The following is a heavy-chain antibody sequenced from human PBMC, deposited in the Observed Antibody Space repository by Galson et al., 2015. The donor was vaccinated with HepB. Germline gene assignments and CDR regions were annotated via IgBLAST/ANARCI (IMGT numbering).Heavy chain of an antibody. CDR1: GFTFSRHG. J-gene: IGHJ4*02. Sequence: SLRLSCAASGFTFSRHGMHWVRQAPGKGLEWVALIWYDGSNQYYGHSVKGRFTISRDNAKNTLYLQMNSLRVEDTAVYYCAREDPTVAVAVLDYWGQGTLVAVSS. V-gene: IGHV3-33*01. CDR2: IWYDGSNQ. CDR3: AREDPTVAVAVLDY. D-gene: IGHD2-2*01.